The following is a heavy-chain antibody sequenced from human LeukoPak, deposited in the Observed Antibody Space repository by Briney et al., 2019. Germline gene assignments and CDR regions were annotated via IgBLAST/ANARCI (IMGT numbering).Heavy chain of an antibody. Sequence: PGGSLRLSCAASGFTVCNNYMSWVRQAPGKGLKWVSLIYGGGTTYYADSVKGRFTISSDSSKNTLYLQMNSLRAEDTAVYYCARAPNYGDYGGQWGRGTLVTVSS. D-gene: IGHD4-17*01. V-gene: IGHV3-53*01. CDR3: ARAPNYGDYGGQ. J-gene: IGHJ4*02. CDR2: IYGGGTT. CDR1: GFTVCNNY.